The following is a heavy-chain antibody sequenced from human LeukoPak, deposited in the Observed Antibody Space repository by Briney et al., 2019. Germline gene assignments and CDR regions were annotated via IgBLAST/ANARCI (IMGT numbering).Heavy chain of an antibody. CDR3: ARVAEAAAFDY. V-gene: IGHV3-30*04. J-gene: IGHJ4*02. D-gene: IGHD6-13*01. Sequence: GGSLRLSCAASGFTFSIYAMHWVRQAPGKGLEWVAVISYDGSIQYYADSVKGRFTISRDNSKNTLYLQMNSLRAEDTAVYYCARVAEAAAFDYWGQGTLVTASS. CDR1: GFTFSIYA. CDR2: ISYDGSIQ.